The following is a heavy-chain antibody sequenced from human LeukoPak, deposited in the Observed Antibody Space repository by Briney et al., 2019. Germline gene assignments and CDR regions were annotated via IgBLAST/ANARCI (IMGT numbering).Heavy chain of an antibody. CDR2: INPSGGST. D-gene: IGHD3-10*01. CDR3: AREGRAEGLLWFGELSG. CDR1: GYTFTSYY. Sequence: ASVKVSCKASGYTFTSYYMHWVRQAPGQGLEWMGIINPSGGSTSYAQKFQGRVTITRDTSTSTVYMELSSLRSEDTAVYYCAREGRAEGLLWFGELSGWGQGTLVTVSS. V-gene: IGHV1-46*01. J-gene: IGHJ4*02.